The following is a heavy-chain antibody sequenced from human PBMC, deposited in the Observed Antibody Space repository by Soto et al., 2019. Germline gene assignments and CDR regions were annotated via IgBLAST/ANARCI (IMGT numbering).Heavy chain of an antibody. V-gene: IGHV1-2*02. J-gene: IGHJ4*02. CDR1: GYTFTGYY. CDR3: ASVTFGGVIVAYYFDY. CDR2: INPNSGGT. Sequence: ASVKVSCKASGYTFTGYYMHWVRQAPGQGLEWMGWINPNSGGTNYAQRFQGRVTMTRDTSISTAYMELSRLRSDDTAVYYCASVTFGGVIVAYYFDYWGQGTLVTVSS. D-gene: IGHD3-16*02.